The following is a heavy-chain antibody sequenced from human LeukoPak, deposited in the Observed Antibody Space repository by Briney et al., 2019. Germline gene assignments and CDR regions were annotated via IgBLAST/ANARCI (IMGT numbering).Heavy chain of an antibody. V-gene: IGHV3-43D*04. CDR1: GFTFDDYA. Sequence: GGSLRLSCAASGFTFDDYAMHWVRQAPGKGLEWVSLITWDGFTAYYADSVKGRFTISRDNSKNSLYLQMNSQRGDDTAFYYCAKGVAGQQRGFDYWGQGTLVTVSS. CDR2: ITWDGFTA. CDR3: AKGVAGQQRGFDY. D-gene: IGHD6-13*01. J-gene: IGHJ4*02.